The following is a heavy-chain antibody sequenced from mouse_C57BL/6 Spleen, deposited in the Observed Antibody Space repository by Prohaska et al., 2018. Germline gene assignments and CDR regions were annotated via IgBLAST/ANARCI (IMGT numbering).Heavy chain of an antibody. CDR2: INPNYGTT. D-gene: IGHD2-4*01. CDR3: ARSYDYDRGSVYYYAMDY. CDR1: GYFFIDNN. Sequence: AASVKISCKASGYFFIDNNMNWVKQSNGKSVEWIGVINPNYGTTSYNQNFKGKATLTVDQSSSTAYMQLNSLTSEDSAVYYCARSYDYDRGSVYYYAMDYWGQGTSVTVSS. J-gene: IGHJ4*01. V-gene: IGHV1-39*01.